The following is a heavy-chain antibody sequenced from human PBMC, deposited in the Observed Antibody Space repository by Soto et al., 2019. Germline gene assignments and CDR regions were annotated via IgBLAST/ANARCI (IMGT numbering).Heavy chain of an antibody. CDR2: IYYSGST. D-gene: IGHD6-19*01. CDR3: ARGGWSLDS. CDR1: GGSINNYY. V-gene: IGHV4-59*08. J-gene: IGHJ4*02. Sequence: QVQLQESGPGLVKPSETLSLTCTVSGGSINNYYWSWIRQPPGKGLEWIGYIYYSGSTSYNPSLKSRVTILVDTSNNQFSLKLGSVTAADTAVYLCARGGWSLDSWGQGTLVSVSP.